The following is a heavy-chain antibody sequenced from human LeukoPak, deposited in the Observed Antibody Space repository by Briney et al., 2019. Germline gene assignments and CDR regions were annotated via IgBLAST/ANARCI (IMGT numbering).Heavy chain of an antibody. CDR1: GFTFSSYG. Sequence: PGGSLRLSWAASGFTFSSYGMHWVRQVPGKGLEWVAVIWYDGSNKYYADSVKGRFTISRDNSKNTLYLQMNSLRAEDTAVYYCATDVSYCGGDCPLRNWGQGTLVTVSS. V-gene: IGHV3-33*01. CDR3: ATDVSYCGGDCPLRN. D-gene: IGHD2-21*02. J-gene: IGHJ4*02. CDR2: IWYDGSNK.